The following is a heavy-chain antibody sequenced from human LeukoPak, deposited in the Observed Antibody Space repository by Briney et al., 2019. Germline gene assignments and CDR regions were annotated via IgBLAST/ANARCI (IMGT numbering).Heavy chain of an antibody. Sequence: GGSLRLSCAASRFTFSSYPMSWVRQTPGKGLEWVASISGSGVTTYYADSVKGRFTISRDNSKNTLYLQMNSLRAEDTAVYYCAKGSSGWYPFDYWGQGTLVTVSS. J-gene: IGHJ4*02. D-gene: IGHD6-19*01. CDR2: ISGSGVTT. V-gene: IGHV3-23*01. CDR3: AKGSSGWYPFDY. CDR1: RFTFSSYP.